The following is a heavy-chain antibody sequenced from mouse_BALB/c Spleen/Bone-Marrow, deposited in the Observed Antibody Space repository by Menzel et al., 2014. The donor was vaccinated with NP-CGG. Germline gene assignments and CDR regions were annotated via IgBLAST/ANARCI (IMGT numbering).Heavy chain of an antibody. Sequence: EVMLVESGGGLVKPGGSLKLSCAASGFAFSSYDMSWVRQTPEKRLEWVAYISSGGGSTYYPDTVKGRFTISRDNAKNTLYLQMSSLKSEDTAMYYCARHGGNYVYYAMDYWGQGTSVTVSS. V-gene: IGHV5-12-1*01. CDR3: ARHGGNYVYYAMDY. CDR1: GFAFSSYD. CDR2: ISSGGGST. D-gene: IGHD2-1*01. J-gene: IGHJ4*01.